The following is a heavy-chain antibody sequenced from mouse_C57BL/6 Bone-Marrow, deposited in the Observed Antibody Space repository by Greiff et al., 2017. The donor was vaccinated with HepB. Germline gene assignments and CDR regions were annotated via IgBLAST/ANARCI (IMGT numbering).Heavy chain of an antibody. CDR2: IWSGGST. J-gene: IGHJ3*01. CDR3: ARNGDYGSSQFAY. CDR1: GFSLTSYG. Sequence: QVQLKQSGPGLVQPSQSLFITCTVSGFSLTSYGVHWVRQSPGKGLEWLGVIWSGGSTDYNAAFISRLSISKDNSKSQVFFKMNSLQADDTAIYYCARNGDYGSSQFAYWGQGTLVTVSA. D-gene: IGHD1-1*01. V-gene: IGHV2-2*01.